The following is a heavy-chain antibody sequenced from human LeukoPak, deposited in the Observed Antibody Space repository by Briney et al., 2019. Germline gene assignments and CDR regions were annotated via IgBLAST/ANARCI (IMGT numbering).Heavy chain of an antibody. J-gene: IGHJ4*02. D-gene: IGHD3-22*01. CDR3: ARWDDSSGYYYAPLFDY. V-gene: IGHV1-46*01. Sequence: ASVKVSCKASGYTFTSYYMHWVRQAPGQGLEWMGIINPSGSSTSYAQKFQGRVTMTRDTSTSTVYMELSSLRSEDTAVYYCARWDDSSGYYYAPLFDYWGQGTLVTVSS. CDR1: GYTFTSYY. CDR2: INPSGSST.